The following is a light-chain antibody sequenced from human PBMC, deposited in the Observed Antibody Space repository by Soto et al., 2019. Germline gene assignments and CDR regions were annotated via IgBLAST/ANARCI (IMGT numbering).Light chain of an antibody. J-gene: IGKJ1*01. CDR2: KAS. Sequence: DIQMTQSPSSVSASVGDRVAITCRASQSVSSALAWYQQKPGKAPNLLIYKASNLESGVPSRFGGSGSGTEFTLTISSLQPDDFATYYCQHYNTYPWTFGQGTKVDIK. V-gene: IGKV1-5*03. CDR1: QSVSSA. CDR3: QHYNTYPWT.